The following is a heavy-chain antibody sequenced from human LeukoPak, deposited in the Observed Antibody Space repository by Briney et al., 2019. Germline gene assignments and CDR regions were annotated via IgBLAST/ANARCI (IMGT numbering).Heavy chain of an antibody. J-gene: IGHJ4*02. CDR1: GFVFTTYT. Sequence: GGSLRLSCAASGFVFTTYTMSWVRQAPGKGLEWVANIKEDENERNYVDSVKGRFTISRDNAKNFMYLEMNSLRVEDTAIYYCTREYWGIDYWGQGVLVTVSS. V-gene: IGHV3-7*01. D-gene: IGHD3-16*01. CDR2: IKEDENER. CDR3: TREYWGIDY.